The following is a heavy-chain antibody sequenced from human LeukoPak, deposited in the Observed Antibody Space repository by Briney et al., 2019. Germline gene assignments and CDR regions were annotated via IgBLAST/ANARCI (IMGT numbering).Heavy chain of an antibody. V-gene: IGHV4-39*01. CDR3: ARQGERYFDY. J-gene: IGHJ4*02. Sequence: SETLSLTCTVSGGSISSSSYYWGWIRQPPGKGLEWIGSIYYSGSTYYNPSLKSRVTISVDTSKNQFSLKLSSVTAADTAVYYCARQGERYFDYWGQGTLVTVSS. CDR2: IYYSGST. CDR1: GGSISSSSYY. D-gene: IGHD1-1*01.